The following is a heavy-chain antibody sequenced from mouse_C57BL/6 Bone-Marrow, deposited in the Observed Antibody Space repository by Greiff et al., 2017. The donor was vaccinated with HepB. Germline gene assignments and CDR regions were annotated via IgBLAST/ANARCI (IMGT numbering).Heavy chain of an antibody. Sequence: QVHVKQSGAELVRPGASVKLSCKASGYTFTDYYINWVKQRPGQGLEWIARIYPGSGNTYYNEKFKGKATLTAEKSSSTAYMQLSSLTSEDSAVYFCARLRGSSFLYAMDYWGQGTSVTVSS. CDR3: ARLRGSSFLYAMDY. V-gene: IGHV1-76*01. CDR2: IYPGSGNT. D-gene: IGHD1-1*01. J-gene: IGHJ4*01. CDR1: GYTFTDYY.